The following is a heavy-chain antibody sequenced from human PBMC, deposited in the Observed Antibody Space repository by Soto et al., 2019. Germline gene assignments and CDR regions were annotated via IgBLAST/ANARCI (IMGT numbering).Heavy chain of an antibody. CDR3: ARGPPYYYGSGSYSD. CDR2: INHSGST. CDR1: GGSFSGYY. Sequence: SETLSLTCAVYGGSFSGYYWSWIRQPPGKGLEWIGEINHSGSTNYNPSLKSRVTISVDTSKNQFSLKLSSVTAADTAVYYCARGPPYYYGSGSYSDWGQGTLVTVSS. J-gene: IGHJ4*02. V-gene: IGHV4-34*01. D-gene: IGHD3-10*01.